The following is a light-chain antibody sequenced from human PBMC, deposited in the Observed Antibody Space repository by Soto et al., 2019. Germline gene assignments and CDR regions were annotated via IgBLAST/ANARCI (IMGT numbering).Light chain of an antibody. CDR1: RSVDNY. V-gene: IGKV3-11*01. CDR3: QQRSSWPPT. Sequence: EVVLTQSPATLSLSPGERATLSCRASRSVDNYLAWYQQRPGQAPRLLIYDASNRATGIPARFSGSGSGTDFPLTISSLEPEDFAVYYCQQRSSWPPTFGQGTKVDIK. J-gene: IGKJ1*01. CDR2: DAS.